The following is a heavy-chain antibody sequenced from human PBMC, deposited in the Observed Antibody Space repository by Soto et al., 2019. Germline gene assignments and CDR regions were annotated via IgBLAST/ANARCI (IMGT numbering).Heavy chain of an antibody. V-gene: IGHV1-8*01. D-gene: IGHD6-13*01. Sequence: GASGKGSFKASGYTLTSYDINWVRQATGQGFEWMGWMNPNSGNTGYAQKFQGRVTMTRNTSISTAYMELSSLRSEDTAVYYCARYIAAAGNYYYYYMDVWGKGTTVTVSS. CDR3: ARYIAAAGNYYYYYMDV. J-gene: IGHJ6*03. CDR2: MNPNSGNT. CDR1: GYTLTSYD.